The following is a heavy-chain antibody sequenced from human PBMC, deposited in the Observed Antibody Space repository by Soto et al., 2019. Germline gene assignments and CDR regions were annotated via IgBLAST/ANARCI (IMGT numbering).Heavy chain of an antibody. Sequence: VGSLRLSCAASGFTFSSYGMHWVRQAPGKGLEWVALIWFDGSDKYYTESVKGRFTISRDNSKSTLYLQMNSLRAEDTAVYYCARLYCSASSCYSVGAFDIRGQGTMVTVSS. V-gene: IGHV3-33*01. D-gene: IGHD2-15*01. J-gene: IGHJ3*02. CDR3: ARLYCSASSCYSVGAFDI. CDR1: GFTFSSYG. CDR2: IWFDGSDK.